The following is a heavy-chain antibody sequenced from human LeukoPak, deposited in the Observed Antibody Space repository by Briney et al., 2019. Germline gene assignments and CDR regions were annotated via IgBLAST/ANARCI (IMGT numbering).Heavy chain of an antibody. Sequence: SETLSLTCTVSGGSISSSTYHWGWIRHPPGAGLEWIGSIYYSGSPYYNPSLKSRVTISVDTSQNHFSLKLSSVTAADTAVYYCAAIEKGYRSSPSCHTTSWGQGTLITVSS. D-gene: IGHD2-2*02. V-gene: IGHV4-39*07. CDR2: IYYSGSP. CDR3: AAIEKGYRSSPSCHTTS. CDR1: GGSISSSTYH. J-gene: IGHJ5*02.